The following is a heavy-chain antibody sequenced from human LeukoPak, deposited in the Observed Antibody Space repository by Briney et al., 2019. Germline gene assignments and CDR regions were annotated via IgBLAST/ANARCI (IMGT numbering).Heavy chain of an antibody. V-gene: IGHV3-23*01. CDR2: ISDSGHRT. D-gene: IGHD1-26*01. CDR1: TFSFRNFA. CDR3: ARKKWEPTSNDAFDI. Sequence: GGSLRLSCAASTFSFRNFAMSWVRLAPGKGLEWVSGISDSGHRTDYADSVEGRFTISRDNSKNTPYLQMDSLRAEDTALYYCARKKWEPTSNDAFDIWGQGTMVTVSS. J-gene: IGHJ3*02.